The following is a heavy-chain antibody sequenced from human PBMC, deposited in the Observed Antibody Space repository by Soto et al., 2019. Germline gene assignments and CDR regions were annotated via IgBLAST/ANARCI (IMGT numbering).Heavy chain of an antibody. Sequence: GGSLRLSCAASGFTFSSYGMHWVRQAPGKGLEWVAVIWYDGSSKYYADSVKGRFTISRDNSKNTLYLQMNSLRAEDTAVYYCARTYYYDSSGYYSENYYYGMDVWGQGTTVTVSS. D-gene: IGHD3-22*01. CDR3: ARTYYYDSSGYYSENYYYGMDV. J-gene: IGHJ6*02. CDR1: GFTFSSYG. CDR2: IWYDGSSK. V-gene: IGHV3-33*01.